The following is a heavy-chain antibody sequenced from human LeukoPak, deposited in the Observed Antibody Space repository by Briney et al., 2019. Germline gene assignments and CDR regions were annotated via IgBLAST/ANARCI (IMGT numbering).Heavy chain of an antibody. Sequence: LAGGSLRLSCAASGFTFSGSAMHWVRQAPGKGLEWVAFIRYDGSNKYYADSVKGRFTISRDNSKNTLYLQMNSLRAEDTAVYYCAKDYIRCYDYWGQGTLVTVSS. CDR1: GFTFSGSA. D-gene: IGHD2-15*01. V-gene: IGHV3-30*02. J-gene: IGHJ4*02. CDR3: AKDYIRCYDY. CDR2: IRYDGSNK.